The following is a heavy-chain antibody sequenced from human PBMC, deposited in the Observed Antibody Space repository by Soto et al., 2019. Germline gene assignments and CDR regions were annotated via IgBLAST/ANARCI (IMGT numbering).Heavy chain of an antibody. CDR3: ARDIADYDFWSRYYYGMDV. CDR2: INPNSGGT. J-gene: IGHJ6*02. D-gene: IGHD3-3*01. CDR1: GYTFTGYY. V-gene: IGHV1-2*02. Sequence: QVQLVQSGAEVKKPGASVKVSCKASGYTFTGYYMHWVRQAPGQGLEWMGWINPNSGGTNYAQKFQGRVTMTRDTSISTADMELSRLRSDDTAVYYCARDIADYDFWSRYYYGMDVWGQGTTVTVSS.